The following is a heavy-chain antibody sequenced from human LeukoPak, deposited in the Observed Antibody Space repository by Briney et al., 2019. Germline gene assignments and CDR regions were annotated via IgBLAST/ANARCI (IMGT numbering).Heavy chain of an antibody. CDR1: GFTFDYYT. Sequence: PGGSLRLSCAASGFTFDYYTMYWVRQGPEKCLEWVSLISMDGVNTFYADSVKGRFTISRDNNKNSLYLQMNGLRTDDTGLYYCVKGRRRGYAYGTLESWGQGTLVTVSS. V-gene: IGHV3-43*01. D-gene: IGHD5-18*01. J-gene: IGHJ4*02. CDR3: VKGRRRGYAYGTLES. CDR2: ISMDGVNT.